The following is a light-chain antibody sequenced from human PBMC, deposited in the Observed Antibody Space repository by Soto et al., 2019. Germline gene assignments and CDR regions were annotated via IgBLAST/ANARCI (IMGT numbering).Light chain of an antibody. CDR2: EGS. CDR3: CSYAGSSTYVV. CDR1: SSDIGNYNL. Sequence: QSALTQPASVSGSPGQSITISCTGTSSDIGNYNLVSWYQQHPGKAPKLMIYEGSKRPSGVSNRFSGSKSGNTASLTISGLQAEAEADYYCCSYAGSSTYVVFGGGTKLTVL. J-gene: IGLJ2*01. V-gene: IGLV2-23*01.